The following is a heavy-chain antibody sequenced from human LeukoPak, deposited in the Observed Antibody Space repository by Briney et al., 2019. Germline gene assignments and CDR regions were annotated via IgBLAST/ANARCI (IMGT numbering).Heavy chain of an antibody. J-gene: IGHJ6*02. CDR1: GFTVSSYY. D-gene: IGHD4-11*01. Sequence: PGGSLRLSCAASGFTVSSYYMTWVRQAPGKGLEWVSVMYSGGSTYYADSVKSRVAISRDNSQNTVFLQMNSVRVEDTAVYYCARSYSNHLFGMDVWGQGTAVTVSS. CDR3: ARSYSNHLFGMDV. V-gene: IGHV3-66*01. CDR2: MYSGGST.